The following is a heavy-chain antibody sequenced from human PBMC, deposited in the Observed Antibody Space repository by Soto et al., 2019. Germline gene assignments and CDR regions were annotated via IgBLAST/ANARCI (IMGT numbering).Heavy chain of an antibody. V-gene: IGHV3-21*01. CDR3: ARDLLTGGSGSFDY. CDR1: GFTFSSYS. Sequence: EVQLVESGGGLVKPGGSLRLSCAASGFTFSSYSMNWVRQAPGKGLEWVSSISSSSRYIYYADSVKGRFTISRDNAKNSLYLQMNSLRAEDTAVYYCARDLLTGGSGSFDYWGQGTLVTVSS. J-gene: IGHJ4*02. D-gene: IGHD3-10*01. CDR2: ISSSSRYI.